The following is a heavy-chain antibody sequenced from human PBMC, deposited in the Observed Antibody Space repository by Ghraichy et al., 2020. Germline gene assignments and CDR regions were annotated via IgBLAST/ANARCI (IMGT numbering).Heavy chain of an antibody. V-gene: IGHV3-11*04. CDR2: ISSSGSTI. CDR1: GFTFSDYY. Sequence: LTCAASGFTFSDYYMSWIRQAPGKGLEWVSYISSSGSTIYYADSVKGRFTISRDNAKNSLYLQMNSLRAEDTAVYYCAKDNEAYCGGDCYSPDAFDIWGQGTMDTVSS. J-gene: IGHJ3*02. CDR3: AKDNEAYCGGDCYSPDAFDI. D-gene: IGHD2-21*02.